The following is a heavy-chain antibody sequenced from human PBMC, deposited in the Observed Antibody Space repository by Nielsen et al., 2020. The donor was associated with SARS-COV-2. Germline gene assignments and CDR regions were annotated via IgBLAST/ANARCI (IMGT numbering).Heavy chain of an antibody. CDR2: IWYVGGDK. CDR3: ARGSLADYYDSSGYHGGY. Sequence: WIRQPPGKGLEWVAVIWYVGGDKYYADSVKGRFFISRDNTKNTLYLQLNSLRAEDTAVYYCARGSLADYYDSSGYHGGYWGQGALVTVSS. D-gene: IGHD3-22*01. V-gene: IGHV3-33*01. J-gene: IGHJ4*02.